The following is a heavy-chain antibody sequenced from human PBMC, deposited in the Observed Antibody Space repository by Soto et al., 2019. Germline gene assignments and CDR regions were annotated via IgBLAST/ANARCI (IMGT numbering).Heavy chain of an antibody. J-gene: IGHJ5*02. CDR2: IRSKAYGGTT. D-gene: IGHD2-15*01. CDR1: GFTFGDYA. V-gene: IGHV3-49*03. CDR3: TRTPSHNWFDP. Sequence: LRLSCTASGFTFGDYAMSWFRQAPGKGLEWVGFIRSKAYGGTTEYAASVKGRFTISRDDSKSIAYLQMNRLKTEDTAMYYCTRTPSHNWFDPWGQGTLVTVS.